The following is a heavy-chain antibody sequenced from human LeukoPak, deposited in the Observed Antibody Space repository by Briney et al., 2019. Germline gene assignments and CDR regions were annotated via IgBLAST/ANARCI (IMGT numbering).Heavy chain of an antibody. CDR2: ISSSSTI. V-gene: IGHV3-48*01. J-gene: IGHJ4*02. CDR1: GFTFSSSW. D-gene: IGHD4-17*01. Sequence: GGSLRLSCATSGFTFSSSWMSWVRQAPGKGLEWVSYISSSSTIYYADSVRGRFTISRDNAKNSLYLQMNSLRAEDTAVYYCARDYYGDHYFDYWGQGTLVTVSS. CDR3: ARDYYGDHYFDY.